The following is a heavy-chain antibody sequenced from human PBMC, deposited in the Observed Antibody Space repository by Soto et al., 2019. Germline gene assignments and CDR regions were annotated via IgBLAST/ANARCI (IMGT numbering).Heavy chain of an antibody. J-gene: IGHJ4*02. D-gene: IGHD4-17*01. CDR1: GYTFAAYY. V-gene: IGHV1-2*02. CDR2: INPTSGGT. Sequence: ASVKVSCKTSGYTFAAYYIHWIRQAPGQGLEWMGWINPTSGGTVYAQNFQDRVTMTRDTSISTAYMEWRRLNSDDTAVYYCARDPDYGDYWRYFFDSWGQGTPVTVSS. CDR3: ARDPDYGDYWRYFFDS.